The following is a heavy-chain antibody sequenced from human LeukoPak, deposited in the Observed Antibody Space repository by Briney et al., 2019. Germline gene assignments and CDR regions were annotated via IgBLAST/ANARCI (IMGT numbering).Heavy chain of an antibody. V-gene: IGHV3-21*06. Sequence: GGSLRLSCAASGFTFGRYSMNWVRQAPGKGVEWVSSISSSSTYIYYADSVKGRFTVSRDNAKNSLYLQMNSLRAEDTAMYYCARVGDGYKNDAFDIWGQGTMVTVSS. CDR3: ARVGDGYKNDAFDI. CDR2: ISSSSTYI. D-gene: IGHD5-24*01. J-gene: IGHJ3*02. CDR1: GFTFGRYS.